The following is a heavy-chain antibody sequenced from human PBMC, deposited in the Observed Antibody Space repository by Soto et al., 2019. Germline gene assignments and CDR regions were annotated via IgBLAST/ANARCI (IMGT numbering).Heavy chain of an antibody. CDR3: ARNWNSRDYGIDV. CDR2: IYYSGST. D-gene: IGHD1-7*01. V-gene: IGHV4-39*01. CDR1: GGSISSSSYY. J-gene: IGHJ6*02. Sequence: QLQLQESGPGLVKPSETLSLTCTVSGGSISSSSYYWGWIRQPPGKGLEWIGSIYYSGSTYYNPSLKSRVTISVDTSKNQVSLKLSSVTAADTAVYYCARNWNSRDYGIDVWGQGTTVTGSS.